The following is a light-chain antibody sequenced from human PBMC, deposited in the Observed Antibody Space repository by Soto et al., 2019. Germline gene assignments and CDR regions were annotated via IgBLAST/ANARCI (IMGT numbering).Light chain of an antibody. CDR1: QTVSDDY. Sequence: EVVLTQSPGSLSLSPGESAALSCRASQTVSDDYFAWYQQRPGQAPRLLISRASRRAAGIPDRFTGSGSGTDFTLSISRVEPEDLAVYFCQQYGSSPRTFGQGTKLEI. CDR3: QQYGSSPRT. J-gene: IGKJ2*01. CDR2: RAS. V-gene: IGKV3-20*01.